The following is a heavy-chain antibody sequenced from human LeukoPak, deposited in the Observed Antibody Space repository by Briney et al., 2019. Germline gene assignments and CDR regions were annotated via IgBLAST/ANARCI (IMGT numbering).Heavy chain of an antibody. D-gene: IGHD6-19*01. V-gene: IGHV3-23*01. J-gene: IGHJ4*02. CDR1: GFTFSSYA. CDR3: AKRLLGGRVAVAGFDY. Sequence: PGGSLRLSCAASGFTFSSYAMSWVRQAPGKGLEWVSAISGSGGSTYYADSVKGRFTISRDNSKNTLYLQMNSLRAEDTAVYYCAKRLLGGRVAVAGFDYWGQGTLVTVSS. CDR2: ISGSGGST.